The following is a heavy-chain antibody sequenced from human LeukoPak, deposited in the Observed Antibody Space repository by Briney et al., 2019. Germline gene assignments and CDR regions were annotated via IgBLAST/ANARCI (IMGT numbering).Heavy chain of an antibody. CDR3: AKALLGYNYPDYFDY. Sequence: GGSLRLSCAASGFTFDDYAMHWVRQAPGKGLEWVSGISWKSGRIDYADSVKGRFTISRDNAKNSLYLQMNSLRAEDTALYYCAKALLGYNYPDYFDYWGQGTLVTVSS. V-gene: IGHV3-9*01. CDR1: GFTFDDYA. CDR2: ISWKSGRI. J-gene: IGHJ4*02. D-gene: IGHD5-24*01.